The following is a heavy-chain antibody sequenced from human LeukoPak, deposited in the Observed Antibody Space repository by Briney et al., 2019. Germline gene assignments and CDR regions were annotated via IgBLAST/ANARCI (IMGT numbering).Heavy chain of an antibody. J-gene: IGHJ4*02. CDR2: ISAYNGNT. CDR3: ARRPHNDYGGNPLAFVS. D-gene: IGHD4-23*01. V-gene: IGHV1-18*01. CDR1: GYTFTSYG. Sequence: GASVKVSCKASGYTFTSYGISWVRQAPGQGLEWMGWISAYNGNTNYAQKLQGRVTMTKDTSKSTAYMERRSLRSDDTAVYYCARRPHNDYGGNPLAFVSWGQGTLVTVSS.